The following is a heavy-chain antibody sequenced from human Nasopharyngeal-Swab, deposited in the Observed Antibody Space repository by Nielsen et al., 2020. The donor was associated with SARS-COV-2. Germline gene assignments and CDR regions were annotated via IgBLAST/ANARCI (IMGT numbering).Heavy chain of an antibody. J-gene: IGHJ4*02. D-gene: IGHD5-18*01. CDR3: ARGKQLRPFDY. Sequence: SETLSLTCTVSGGSISSYYWSWIRQPPGKGLEWIGYIYYSGSTNYNPSLKSRVTISVDTSKNQFSLKLSSVTAADTAVYYCARGKQLRPFDYWGQGTLVTVSS. CDR2: IYYSGST. V-gene: IGHV4-59*01. CDR1: GGSISSYY.